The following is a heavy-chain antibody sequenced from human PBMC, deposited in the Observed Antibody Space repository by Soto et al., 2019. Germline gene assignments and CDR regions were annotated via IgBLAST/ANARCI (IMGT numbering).Heavy chain of an antibody. CDR2: VYYRGRS. CDR1: RGSVTNRSYY. J-gene: IGHJ4*02. Sequence: SETRSLTGTVSRGSVTNRSYYWAGIRHSPGKGLEWIGSVYYRGRSYSKSSVKSRVTISVDTSKNRFSLSLNSVTASDPAVSLCVSQPTPVPTPAYFDYCGAGALVTVGS. D-gene: IGHD2-2*01. V-gene: IGHV4-39*01. CDR3: VSQPTPVPTPAYFDY.